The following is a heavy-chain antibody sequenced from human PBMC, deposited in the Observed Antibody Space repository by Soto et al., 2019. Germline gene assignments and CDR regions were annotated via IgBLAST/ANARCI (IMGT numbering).Heavy chain of an antibody. CDR1: GFTFSSYG. CDR3: AKALSGIMGPYFDY. J-gene: IGHJ4*02. CDR2: IWYDGSNK. V-gene: IGHV3-33*06. D-gene: IGHD1-26*01. Sequence: QVQLVESGGGVVQPGRSLRLSCAASGFTFSSYGMHWVRQAPGKGLEWVAVIWYDGSNKYYADSVKGRFTISRDNSKNTLYLQMNSLRAEDTAVYYCAKALSGIMGPYFDYWGQGTLVTVSS.